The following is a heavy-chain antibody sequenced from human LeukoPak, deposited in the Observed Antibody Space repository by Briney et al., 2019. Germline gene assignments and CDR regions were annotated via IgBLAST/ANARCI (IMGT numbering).Heavy chain of an antibody. Sequence: GESLKISCAAPGFTFSSNAMSWVRQAPGKGLEWVSTFSGNYGSTYYADSVKGRFTISRDNFKNTVFLRMNSLRAEDTAVYYCAKVVLLLTASDAFDFWGQGTKVTVSS. CDR1: GFTFSSNA. CDR3: AKVVLLLTASDAFDF. J-gene: IGHJ3*01. D-gene: IGHD2-21*02. CDR2: FSGNYGST. V-gene: IGHV3-23*01.